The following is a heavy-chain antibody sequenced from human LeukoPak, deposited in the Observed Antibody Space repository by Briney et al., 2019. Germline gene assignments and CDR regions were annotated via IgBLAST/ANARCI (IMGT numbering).Heavy chain of an antibody. Sequence: TGGSLRLSCAASGFTFSSYSMNWIRQAPGKGLEWVSSISSSTSYIYYADSVKGRFTISRDNSKNTLYLQMNSLRAEDTAVYYCAKDRGSSSTGWFDPWGQGTLVTVSS. D-gene: IGHD1-26*01. CDR3: AKDRGSSSTGWFDP. CDR1: GFTFSSYS. V-gene: IGHV3-21*04. J-gene: IGHJ5*02. CDR2: ISSSTSYI.